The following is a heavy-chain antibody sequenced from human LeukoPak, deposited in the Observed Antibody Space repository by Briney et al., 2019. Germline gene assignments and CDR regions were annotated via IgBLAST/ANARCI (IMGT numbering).Heavy chain of an antibody. Sequence: PGGSLRLSCAAPGLTFTTYAMTSVRQAPGKGLEWVSVISGSGDNTYYADSVKGRSTISRDNSKNTLYLQMSSMRAEDAAVYYCAKDLWFRDLSPLGYWGQGTLVTVSS. CDR3: AKDLWFRDLSPLGY. J-gene: IGHJ4*02. V-gene: IGHV3-23*01. CDR1: GLTFTTYA. D-gene: IGHD3-10*01. CDR2: ISGSGDNT.